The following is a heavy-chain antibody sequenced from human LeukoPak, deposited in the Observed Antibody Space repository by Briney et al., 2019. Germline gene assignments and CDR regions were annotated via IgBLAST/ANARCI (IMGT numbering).Heavy chain of an antibody. D-gene: IGHD5-12*01. J-gene: IGHJ4*02. V-gene: IGHV3-7*03. CDR1: GFTFSNYW. Sequence: GGSLRLSCAASGFTFSNYWMSWVRQAPGKGLEWVANIGQDGSEAYYVDSVKGRFTISRDNAKNSLFLQMNSLRAEDTAVYYCAKDEWLRFPFTDYWGQGTLVTVSS. CDR3: AKDEWLRFPFTDY. CDR2: IGQDGSEA.